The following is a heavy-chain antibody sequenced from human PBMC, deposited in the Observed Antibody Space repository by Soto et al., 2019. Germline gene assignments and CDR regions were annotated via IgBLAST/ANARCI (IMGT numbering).Heavy chain of an antibody. CDR2: ISYDGNNK. CDR1: GFTFSGYG. CDR3: AKGGRGTYYYYYGVDV. Sequence: LRLSCAASGFTFSGYGMHWVRQAPGKGLEWVAVISYDGNNKYYADSVKGRFTISRDNSKNTLYLQMNSLRAEDTAVYYCAKGGRGTYYYYYGVDVWGQGTTVTVSS. D-gene: IGHD1-1*01. V-gene: IGHV3-30*18. J-gene: IGHJ6*02.